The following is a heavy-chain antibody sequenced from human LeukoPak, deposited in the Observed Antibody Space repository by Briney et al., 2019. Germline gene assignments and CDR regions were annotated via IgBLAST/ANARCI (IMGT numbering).Heavy chain of an antibody. CDR1: GGSIRSSYYY. J-gene: IGHJ6*02. CDR2: INHSGST. CDR3: AREWGPYYGYLMMSMTYGMDV. Sequence: SETLSLTCPVSGGSIRSSYYYWGWIRQPPGKGLEWIGEINHSGSTNYNPSLKSRVTISVDTSKNQFSLKLSSVTAADTAVYYCAREWGPYYGYLMMSMTYGMDVWGQGTTVTVSS. V-gene: IGHV4-39*07. D-gene: IGHD3-10*01.